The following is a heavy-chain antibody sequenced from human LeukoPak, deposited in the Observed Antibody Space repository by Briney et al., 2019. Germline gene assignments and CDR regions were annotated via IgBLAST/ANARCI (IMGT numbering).Heavy chain of an antibody. Sequence: GGSLRLSCAASGFTFTSYGMTWVRQAPGKGLEWVSSISSSSSYIYYADSVKGRFTISRDNAKNSLYLQMNSLRAEDTAVYYCARVGATTSDYWGQGTLVTVSS. CDR2: ISSSSSYI. D-gene: IGHD1-26*01. CDR3: ARVGATTSDY. J-gene: IGHJ4*02. V-gene: IGHV3-21*01. CDR1: GFTFTSYG.